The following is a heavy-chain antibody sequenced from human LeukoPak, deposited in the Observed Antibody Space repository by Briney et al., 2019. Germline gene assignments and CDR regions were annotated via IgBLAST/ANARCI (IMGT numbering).Heavy chain of an antibody. D-gene: IGHD4-17*01. CDR3: ARGPPVTRVEYFEH. J-gene: IGHJ1*01. Sequence: ASVKVSCKASGYTFSSHAISWVRQAPGQGPEWMGWISAYNGKTNYAQKLQGRVTMTTDTSTSTAYMELRSLRSDDTAVYYCARGPPVTRVEYFEHWGQGTLVTVSS. CDR2: ISAYNGKT. CDR1: GYTFSSHA. V-gene: IGHV1-18*01.